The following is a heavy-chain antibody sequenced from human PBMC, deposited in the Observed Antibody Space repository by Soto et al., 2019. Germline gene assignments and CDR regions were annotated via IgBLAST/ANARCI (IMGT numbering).Heavy chain of an antibody. CDR1: GFTFSSYS. J-gene: IGHJ5*02. CDR3: AREGGSLNWFDP. V-gene: IGHV3-48*02. Sequence: EVQLVESGGGLVQPGGSLRLSCAASGFTFSSYSMNWVRQAPGKGLEWVSYISSSSSTIYYADSVKGRFTISRDNAKNALYLQMNRLRDEDTAVYYCAREGGSLNWFDPWGQGALVTVSS. D-gene: IGHD1-26*01. CDR2: ISSSSSTI.